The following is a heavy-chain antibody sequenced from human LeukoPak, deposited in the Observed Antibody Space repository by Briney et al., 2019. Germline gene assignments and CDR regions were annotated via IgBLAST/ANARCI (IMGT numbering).Heavy chain of an antibody. V-gene: IGHV4-4*07. CDR1: GGSISSYY. CDR3: ARDLADYYDSSGYPTRHAFDI. Sequence: PSETLSLTCTVSGGSISSYYWSWIRQPAGKGLEWIGRIYTSGSTNYNPSLKSRVTMSVDTSKNQFSLKLSSVTAADTAVYYCARDLADYYDSSGYPTRHAFDIWGQGTMVTVSS. D-gene: IGHD3-22*01. J-gene: IGHJ3*02. CDR2: IYTSGST.